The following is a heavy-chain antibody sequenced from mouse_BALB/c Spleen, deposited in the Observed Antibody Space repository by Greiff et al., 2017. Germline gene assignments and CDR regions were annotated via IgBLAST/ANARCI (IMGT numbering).Heavy chain of an antibody. CDR3: ASKSYYDYDGYFDV. D-gene: IGHD2-4*01. V-gene: IGHV1-80*01. Sequence: VQLQQSGAELVRPGSSVKISCKASGYAFSSYWMNWVKQRPGQGLEWIGQIYPGDGDTNYNGKFKGKATLTADKSYSTAYMQLSSLTSEDSAVYFCASKSYYDYDGYFDVWGAGTTVTVSS. J-gene: IGHJ1*01. CDR2: IYPGDGDT. CDR1: GYAFSSYW.